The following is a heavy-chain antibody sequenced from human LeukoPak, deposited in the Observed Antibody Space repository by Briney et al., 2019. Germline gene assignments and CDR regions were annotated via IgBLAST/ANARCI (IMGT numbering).Heavy chain of an antibody. Sequence: SVKVSCKASGGTFSSYAISWVRQAPGQGLEWMGRIIPIFGTANYAQKFQGRVTITTDESTSTAYMELSSLRSEDTAVYYCAREMAPITVLFDYWGQGTLVTVSS. D-gene: IGHD5-24*01. J-gene: IGHJ4*02. CDR1: GGTFSSYA. CDR2: IIPIFGTA. CDR3: AREMAPITVLFDY. V-gene: IGHV1-69*05.